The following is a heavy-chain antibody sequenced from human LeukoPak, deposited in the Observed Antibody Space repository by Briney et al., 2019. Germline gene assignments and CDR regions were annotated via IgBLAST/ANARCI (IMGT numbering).Heavy chain of an antibody. CDR2: IYWDDDK. Sequence: SGPTLVNPTQTLTLTCTFSGFSLSRSGVSVGWVRQPPGKALEWLALIYWDDDKRYSPSLKSRLTITKGTSRNQVALTRANMDPVDTATYFCTHTFASATVNWGQGTLVTVSS. D-gene: IGHD4-17*01. CDR3: THTFASATVN. V-gene: IGHV2-5*02. CDR1: GFSLSRSGVS. J-gene: IGHJ4*02.